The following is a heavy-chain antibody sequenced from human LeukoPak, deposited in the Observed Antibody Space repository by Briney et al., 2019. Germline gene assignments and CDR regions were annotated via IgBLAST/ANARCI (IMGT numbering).Heavy chain of an antibody. CDR2: IKTDGSRT. J-gene: IGHJ3*02. V-gene: IGHV3-74*01. CDR1: GFTFSRYW. CDR3: ARDIGEQWPHDAFDI. D-gene: IGHD6-19*01. Sequence: GGSLRLSCAAYGFTFSRYWMYWVRQAPGKGLVWVSRIKTDGSRTNYADSVKGGFTISRDNAKNTLYLQMNSLRAEDTALYYCARDIGEQWPHDAFDIWGQGTMVTVSS.